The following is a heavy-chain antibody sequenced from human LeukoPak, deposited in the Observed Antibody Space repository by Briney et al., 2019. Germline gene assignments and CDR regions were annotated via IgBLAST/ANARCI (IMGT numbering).Heavy chain of an antibody. CDR2: IRSKANNYAT. Sequence: PGGSLRLSCAASGFTFSDSAIHWVRQASGKGLEWVGRIRSKANNYATPYAASVKGRFTISRDDSKNTAYLQMNSLKTEDTAVYYCMADIVVVPAAMRDFYYMDVWGKGTTVTVSS. CDR1: GFTFSDSA. V-gene: IGHV3-73*01. CDR3: MADIVVVPAAMRDFYYMDV. D-gene: IGHD2-2*01. J-gene: IGHJ6*03.